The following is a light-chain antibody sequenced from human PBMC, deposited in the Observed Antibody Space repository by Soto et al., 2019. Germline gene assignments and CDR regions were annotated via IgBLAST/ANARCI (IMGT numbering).Light chain of an antibody. CDR1: QSVSSSY. V-gene: IGKV3-20*01. CDR2: DTS. CDR3: QQCGSSPS. J-gene: IGKJ1*01. Sequence: PGERATLSCRASQSVSSSYLAWYQQKPGQAPRLLIYDTSSRATGIPDRFSGSGSGTVFTLAISRLEPEDFAVYYCQQCGSSPSFGQGTKVELK.